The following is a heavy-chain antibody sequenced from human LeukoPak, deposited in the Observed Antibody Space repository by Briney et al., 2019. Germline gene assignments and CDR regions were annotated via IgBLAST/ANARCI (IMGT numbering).Heavy chain of an antibody. D-gene: IGHD6-19*01. Sequence: SETLSLTCTVSGDSISSGDYYWSWIRQPAGKGLEWIGRISSSGSTNYNPSLKSRVTISVDTSKNQFSLKLSSVTAADTAVYYCARRYSSGWPYFDYWGQGTLVTVSS. CDR2: ISSSGST. CDR1: GDSISSGDYY. J-gene: IGHJ4*02. V-gene: IGHV4-61*02. CDR3: ARRYSSGWPYFDY.